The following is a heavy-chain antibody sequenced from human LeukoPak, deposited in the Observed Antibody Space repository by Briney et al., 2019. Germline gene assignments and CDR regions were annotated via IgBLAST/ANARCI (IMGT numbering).Heavy chain of an antibody. D-gene: IGHD4/OR15-4a*01. V-gene: IGHV1-2*02. CDR2: INPNSGGT. CDR3: ARDSNYNRYYYYYMDV. Sequence: ASVKVSCKASGYTFTGYYMHWVRQAPGQGLEWMGWINPNSGGTNYAQKFQGRVTMTRDTSISTAYMELSRLRFDDTAVYYCARDSNYNRYYYYYMDVWGKGTTVTVSS. CDR1: GYTFTGYY. J-gene: IGHJ6*03.